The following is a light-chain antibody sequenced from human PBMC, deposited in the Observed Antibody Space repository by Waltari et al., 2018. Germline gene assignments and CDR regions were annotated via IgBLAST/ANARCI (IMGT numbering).Light chain of an antibody. CDR1: RGDVGSYNL. J-gene: IGLJ2*01. Sequence: QSALTQPASVSGSPGQSITLSCTGTRGDVGSYNLVSWYQQHPGKAPKLMIYEVSKRPSGISNRFSASKSGNTASLTISGLQAEDEADYYCCSYAGSGILVFGGGTKLTVL. V-gene: IGLV2-23*02. CDR2: EVS. CDR3: CSYAGSGILV.